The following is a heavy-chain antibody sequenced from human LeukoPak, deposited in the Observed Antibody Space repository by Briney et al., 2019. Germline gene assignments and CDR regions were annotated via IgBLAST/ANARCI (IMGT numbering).Heavy chain of an antibody. CDR3: ARDGSRLAGFYFFDY. J-gene: IGHJ4*02. CDR2: ISSSSSTI. Sequence: SGGSLRLSCAASGFTFSSYSMNWVRQAPGKGLEWVSYISSSSSTIYYADSVKGRFTISRDNAKNSLYLQMNSLRAEDTAVYYCARDGSRLAGFYFFDYWGQGTLVTVSS. CDR1: GFTFSSYS. D-gene: IGHD3-3*01. V-gene: IGHV3-48*04.